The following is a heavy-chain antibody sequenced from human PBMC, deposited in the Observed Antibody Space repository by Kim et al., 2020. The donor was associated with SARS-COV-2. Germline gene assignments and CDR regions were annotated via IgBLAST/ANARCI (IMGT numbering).Heavy chain of an antibody. V-gene: IGHV4-39*01. J-gene: IGHJ6*02. D-gene: IGHD2-15*01. CDR1: GGSISSSSYY. CDR3: AGYCSGGSCYSRFSYYYGMDV. CDR2: IYYSGST. Sequence: SETLSLTCTVSGGSISSSSYYWGWIRQPPGKGLEWIGSIYYSGSTYYNPSLKSRVTISVDTSKNQFSLKLSSVTAADTAVYYCAGYCSGGSCYSRFSYYYGMDVWGQGTTVTVSS.